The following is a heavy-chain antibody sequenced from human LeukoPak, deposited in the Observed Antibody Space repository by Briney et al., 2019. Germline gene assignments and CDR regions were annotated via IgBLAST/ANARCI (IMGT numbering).Heavy chain of an antibody. D-gene: IGHD5-24*01. Sequence: GGSLRLSCAASGLSLSSFGMHWVRQAPGKGLEWVAGIGYDGSHESEAESVKGRFTISRDNSRNTVYLQMNSLRVDDTAVYYCARGSRELDYWGQGTLVIVSS. V-gene: IGHV3-33*01. CDR1: GLSLSSFG. CDR3: ARGSRELDY. J-gene: IGHJ4*02. CDR2: IGYDGSHE.